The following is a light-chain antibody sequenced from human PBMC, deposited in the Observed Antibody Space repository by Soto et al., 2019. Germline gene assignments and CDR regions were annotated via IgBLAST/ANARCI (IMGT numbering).Light chain of an antibody. Sequence: QSVLTQPPSVSGAPGQRITISCTGSTSNIGAGYDVHWYQQLPGTAPKLLIYVNTNRPSGVPDRFSASKSGTSASLAITGXXAEDEADYYCQSYDSSLSGYVFGTGTKLTVL. CDR1: TSNIGAGYD. J-gene: IGLJ1*01. V-gene: IGLV1-40*01. CDR2: VNT. CDR3: QSYDSSLSGYV.